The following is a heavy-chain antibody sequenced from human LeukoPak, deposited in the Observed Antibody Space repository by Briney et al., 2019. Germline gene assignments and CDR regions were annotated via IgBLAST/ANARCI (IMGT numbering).Heavy chain of an antibody. CDR3: VSDVF. CDR2: IKPDGSGK. D-gene: IGHD2-8*01. V-gene: IGHV3-7*01. J-gene: IGHJ4*02. Sequence: PGGSLRLSCAASGFIFSNYWMSWVRQGPGKGLEWVANIKPDGSGKNYVDSVKGRFTISRDNAKNSLYLQMNSLRAEDTAVYYCVSDVFWGQGTLVTVSS. CDR1: GFIFSNYW.